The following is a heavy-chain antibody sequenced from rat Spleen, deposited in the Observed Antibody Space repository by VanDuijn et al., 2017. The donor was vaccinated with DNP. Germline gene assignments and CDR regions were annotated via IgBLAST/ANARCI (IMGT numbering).Heavy chain of an antibody. CDR1: GFTFSNYD. Sequence: EVQLVESGGGLVQPGRSLKLSCAASGFTFSNYDMAWVRQAPTKVLEWVASISPSGGSTYYRDSVKGRITVSRDNAKSSLYLQMDSLRSEDTATYYCARSYGYYFDYWGQGVMVTVSS. CDR3: ARSYGYYFDY. J-gene: IGHJ2*01. CDR2: ISPSGGST. D-gene: IGHD1-11*01. V-gene: IGHV5-25*01.